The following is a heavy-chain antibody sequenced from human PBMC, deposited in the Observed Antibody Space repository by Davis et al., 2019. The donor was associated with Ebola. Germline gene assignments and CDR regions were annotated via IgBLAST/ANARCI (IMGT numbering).Heavy chain of an antibody. J-gene: IGHJ3*02. CDR3: AKCRGTWRTYAFDI. Sequence: GESLKISCETSGFIFRNYVMSWVRQAPGKGLELVSSISSHSDYIYYADSVKGRFTISRDNAKNTLYLQMNSLRAEDTAVYYCAKCRGTWRTYAFDIWGQGTMVTVSS. D-gene: IGHD3-3*01. CDR2: ISSHSDYI. V-gene: IGHV3-21*04. CDR1: GFIFRNYV.